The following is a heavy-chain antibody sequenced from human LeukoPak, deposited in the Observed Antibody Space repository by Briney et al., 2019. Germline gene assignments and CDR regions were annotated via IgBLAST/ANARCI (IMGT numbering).Heavy chain of an antibody. Sequence: SETLSLTCTVSGGSITSNSYYWGWIRQPPGKGLEWIGSIYYSGSTYYNPSLKSRVTISVDTSKNQFSLELSSVTAADTAVYYCARMRTRVVTLFDYWGQGTLVTVSS. J-gene: IGHJ4*02. D-gene: IGHD2-21*02. CDR2: IYYSGST. CDR3: ARMRTRVVTLFDY. V-gene: IGHV4-39*01. CDR1: GGSITSNSYY.